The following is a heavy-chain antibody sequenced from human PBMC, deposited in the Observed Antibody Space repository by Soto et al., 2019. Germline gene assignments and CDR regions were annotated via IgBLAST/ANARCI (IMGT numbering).Heavy chain of an antibody. J-gene: IGHJ6*02. Sequence: KLSETLSLTCTVSGGSISSYYWSWIRQPPGKGLEWIGYIYYSGSTNYNPSLKSRVTISVDTSKNQFSLKLSSVTAADTAVYYCARGMGQYYYYYGMDVWGRGTTVTVS. CDR3: ARGMGQYYYYYGMDV. D-gene: IGHD2-8*01. V-gene: IGHV4-59*01. CDR1: GGSISSYY. CDR2: IYYSGST.